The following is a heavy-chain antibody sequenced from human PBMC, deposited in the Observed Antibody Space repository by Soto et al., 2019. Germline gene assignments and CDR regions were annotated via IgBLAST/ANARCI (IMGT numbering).Heavy chain of an antibody. D-gene: IGHD6-13*01. V-gene: IGHV4-39*01. J-gene: IGHJ4*02. CDR3: ARRGSSSWYGY. Sequence: QLQLQESGPGLVKPSETLSLTCTVSGGSISSSSYYWGWIRQPPGKGLEWIGSIYYSGSTYYNPSLKSRVTIPGDTYKNQFSLKLSSGTAADTAVDYCARRGSSSWYGYWGQGTLVTVSS. CDR1: GGSISSSSYY. CDR2: IYYSGST.